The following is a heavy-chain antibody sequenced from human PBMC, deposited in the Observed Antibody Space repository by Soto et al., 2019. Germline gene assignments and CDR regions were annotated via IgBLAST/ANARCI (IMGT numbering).Heavy chain of an antibody. J-gene: IGHJ6*02. CDR1: GFTFSSYG. V-gene: IGHV3-33*01. Sequence: GSLRLSCAASGFTFSSYGMHWVRQAPGKGLEWVAVIWYDGSNKYYADSVKGRFTISRDNSKNTLYLQMNSLRAEDTAVYYCARDLGIAAAGPYYYYYYGMDVWGQGTTVTVSS. D-gene: IGHD6-13*01. CDR2: IWYDGSNK. CDR3: ARDLGIAAAGPYYYYYYGMDV.